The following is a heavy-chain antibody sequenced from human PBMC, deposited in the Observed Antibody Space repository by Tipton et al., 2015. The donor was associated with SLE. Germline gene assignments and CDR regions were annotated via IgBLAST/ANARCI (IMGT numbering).Heavy chain of an antibody. Sequence: SLRLSCAASGFTLANYAMSWVRQAPGRALEWVSAINTIGTNTYYIDSVKGRFTISRDNSKNTLYLQMNSLRVEDTAVYYCARDIGGCSGGSCYLDWGQGTLVSVSS. CDR3: ARDIGGCSGGSCYLD. CDR2: INTIGTNT. D-gene: IGHD2-15*01. V-gene: IGHV3-23*05. J-gene: IGHJ4*02. CDR1: GFTLANYA.